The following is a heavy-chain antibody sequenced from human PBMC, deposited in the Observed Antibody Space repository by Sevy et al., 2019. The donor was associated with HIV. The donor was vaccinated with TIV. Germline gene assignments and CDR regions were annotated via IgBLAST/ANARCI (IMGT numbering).Heavy chain of an antibody. CDR1: GFTFGSYS. V-gene: IGHV3-21*01. Sequence: GGSLRLSCAASGFTFGSYSMNWVRQAPGKGLEWVSSISSSSSYIYYADSVKGRFTISRDNAKNSLYLQMNSLRAEDTAVYYCARDELGATDYWGQGTLVTVSS. J-gene: IGHJ4*02. D-gene: IGHD3-10*01. CDR2: ISSSSSYI. CDR3: ARDELGATDY.